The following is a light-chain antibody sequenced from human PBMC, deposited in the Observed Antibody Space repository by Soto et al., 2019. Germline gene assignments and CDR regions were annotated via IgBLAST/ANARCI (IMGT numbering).Light chain of an antibody. V-gene: IGKV1-5*03. CDR2: KAS. J-gene: IGKJ1*01. Sequence: DIQMTQSPSTLSASVGDRVTITCRASQSIGSWLAWFQQKPGKAPKLLIYKASSLESGVPSRFSGSVSGTEFTLTITSLQPDDFATYYCQHYLHYWTFGQGTKVEVK. CDR3: QHYLHYWT. CDR1: QSIGSW.